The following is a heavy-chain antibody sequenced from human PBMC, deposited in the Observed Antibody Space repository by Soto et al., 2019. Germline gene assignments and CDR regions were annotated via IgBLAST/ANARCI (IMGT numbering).Heavy chain of an antibody. D-gene: IGHD6-6*01. J-gene: IGHJ4*02. V-gene: IGHV3-23*01. CDR1: GFTFSSYA. CDR3: ATYLRSSSTNLSDY. Sequence: PGGSLRLSCAASGFTFSSYAMSWVRQAPGKGLEWVSAISGSGGSTYYAASVKGRFTISRDNSKNTLYLQMNSLRAEDTAVYYCATYLRSSSTNLSDYWGQGTLVTVSS. CDR2: ISGSGGST.